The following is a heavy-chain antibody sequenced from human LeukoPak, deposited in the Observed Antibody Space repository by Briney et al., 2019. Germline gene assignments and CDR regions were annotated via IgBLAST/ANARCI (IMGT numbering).Heavy chain of an antibody. J-gene: IGHJ4*02. D-gene: IGHD6-6*01. CDR1: GYTLTELS. Sequence: GASVKVSCKVSGYTLTELSMHWVRQAPGKGLEWMGGFDPEDGETIYAQKFQGRVTMTRDTSISTAYMELSRLRSDDTAVYYCASGSSLFDYWGQGTLVTVSS. CDR3: ASGSSLFDY. V-gene: IGHV1-24*01. CDR2: FDPEDGET.